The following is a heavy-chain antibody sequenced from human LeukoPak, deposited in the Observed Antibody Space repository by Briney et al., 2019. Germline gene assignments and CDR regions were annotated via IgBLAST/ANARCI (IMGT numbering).Heavy chain of an antibody. J-gene: IGHJ4*02. V-gene: IGHV3-23*01. Sequence: GWSLRLSCAASGFTFSSYAMSWVRQAPGKGLEWVSAISGSGGSTYYADSVKGRFTISRDNSKNTLYLQMNSLRAEDTAVNYCAKVQQWHRDYWGQGTLVTVSS. CDR2: ISGSGGST. CDR3: AKVQQWHRDY. CDR1: GFTFSSYA. D-gene: IGHD6-19*01.